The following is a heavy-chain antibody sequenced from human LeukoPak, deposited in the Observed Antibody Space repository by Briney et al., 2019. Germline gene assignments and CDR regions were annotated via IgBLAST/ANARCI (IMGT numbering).Heavy chain of an antibody. J-gene: IGHJ4*02. CDR1: GGSISSYY. CDR2: IYYSGST. V-gene: IGHV4-59*01. CDR3: ASLPTERSGYVFGES. Sequence: PSETLSLTCTVSGGSISSYYWSWIRQPPGKGLEWIGYIYYSGSTNYNPSLKSRVTISVDTSKNQFSLKLSSVTAADTAVYYCASLPTERSGYVFGESWGQGTLVTVSS. D-gene: IGHD3-3*01.